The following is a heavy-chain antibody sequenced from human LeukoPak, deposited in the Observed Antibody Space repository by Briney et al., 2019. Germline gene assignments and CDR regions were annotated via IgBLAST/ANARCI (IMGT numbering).Heavy chain of an antibody. CDR3: AELGITMIGGV. CDR2: ISSSSSTI. J-gene: IGHJ6*04. V-gene: IGHV3-48*04. Sequence: GGSLRLSCAASGFTFSSYSMNWVRQAPGKGLGWVSYISSSSSTIYYADSVKGRFTISRDNAKNSLYLQMNSLRAEDTAVYYCAELGITMIGGVWGKGTTVTISS. D-gene: IGHD3-10*02. CDR1: GFTFSSYS.